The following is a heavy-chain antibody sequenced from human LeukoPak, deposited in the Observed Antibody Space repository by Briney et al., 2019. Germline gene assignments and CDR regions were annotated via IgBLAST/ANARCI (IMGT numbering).Heavy chain of an antibody. CDR2: ISHDGSNK. J-gene: IGHJ4*02. Sequence: GGPLRLSCAASGFTFSSYAMHWVRQAPGKGLEWVAVISHDGSNKYYADSVKGRFTISRDNSKNTLYLQMNSLRAEDTAVYYCARAQGEWLFTGFDYWGQGTLVTVSS. V-gene: IGHV3-30-3*01. CDR1: GFTFSSYA. D-gene: IGHD3-3*01. CDR3: ARAQGEWLFTGFDY.